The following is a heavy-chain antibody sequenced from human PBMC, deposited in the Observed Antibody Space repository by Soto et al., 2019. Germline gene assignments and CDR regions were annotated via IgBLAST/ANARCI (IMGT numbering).Heavy chain of an antibody. CDR3: ARQGVLHGMGY. J-gene: IGHJ4*02. V-gene: IGHV6-1*01. CDR2: TYYRSRWFN. D-gene: IGHD2-8*01. Sequence: SQTLSLTCAISGDSVSSNSAAWYWIRQSPSRGLEWLGRTYYRSRWFNEYAVSVKSRITINPDTSKNQFSLQLNFVTPEDTAVYYCARQGVLHGMGYWGQGILVTVSS. CDR1: GDSVSSNSAA.